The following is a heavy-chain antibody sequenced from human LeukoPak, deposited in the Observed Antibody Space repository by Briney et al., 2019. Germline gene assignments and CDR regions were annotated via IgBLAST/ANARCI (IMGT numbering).Heavy chain of an antibody. CDR3: ARDSYDILTGYYGSFDY. V-gene: IGHV4-61*02. J-gene: IGHJ4*02. CDR2: IYTSGNT. Sequence: SQTLSLTCTVSGGSISSGSYYWSWLRQPAGKGLEWIGRIYTSGNTNYNPSFKSRVTISVDTSKSQFSLKLSSVTAADTAMYYCARDSYDILTGYYGSFDYWGQGTLVTVSS. CDR1: GGSISSGSYY. D-gene: IGHD3-9*01.